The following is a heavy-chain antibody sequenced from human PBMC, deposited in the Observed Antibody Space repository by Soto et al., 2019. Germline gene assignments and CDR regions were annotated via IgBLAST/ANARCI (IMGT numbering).Heavy chain of an antibody. CDR3: ARAVVVVAAIDY. V-gene: IGHV4-31*03. CDR1: GGSISSGGYY. J-gene: IGHJ4*02. CDR2: IYYSGST. D-gene: IGHD2-15*01. Sequence: QVQLQESGPGLVKPSQTLSLTCTVSGGSISSGGYYWSWIRQHPGKGLEWIGYIYYSGSTYYNPSLKSRVTISVDTSKKQFSLKLSSVTVADTAVYYCARAVVVVAAIDYCGQGTLVTVSS.